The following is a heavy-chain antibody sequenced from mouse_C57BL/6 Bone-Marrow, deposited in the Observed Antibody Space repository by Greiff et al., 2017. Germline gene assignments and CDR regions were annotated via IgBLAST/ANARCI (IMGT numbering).Heavy chain of an antibody. D-gene: IGHD2-4*01. CDR2: IDPENGDT. CDR3: TTYYYYDRGNAMDY. V-gene: IGHV14-4*01. CDR1: GFNIKDDS. Sequence: VQLQQSGADLVRPGASVKLSCTASGFNIKDDSMPWVKQRPEQGLEWIGWIDPENGDTEYPSKFQGKATITADTSTNTAYLQLSSLTSEDTAVYYCTTYYYYDRGNAMDYWGQGTSVTVSS. J-gene: IGHJ4*01.